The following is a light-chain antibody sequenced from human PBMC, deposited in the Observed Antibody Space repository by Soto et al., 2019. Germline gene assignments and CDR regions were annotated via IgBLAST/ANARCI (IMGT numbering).Light chain of an antibody. Sequence: DTHMSQSPSSLSASVGDRFTITCQASRDISNYLNWYQQKPGKAPKLLIYDASNLETGVPSRFSGSGSGTDFTFTISSLQPEDIETYYCQQYDNLPLTFGGGTKVDIK. V-gene: IGKV1-33*01. CDR1: RDISNY. J-gene: IGKJ4*01. CDR3: QQYDNLPLT. CDR2: DAS.